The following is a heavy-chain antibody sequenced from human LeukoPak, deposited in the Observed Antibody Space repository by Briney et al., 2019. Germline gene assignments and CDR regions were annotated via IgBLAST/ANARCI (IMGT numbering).Heavy chain of an antibody. J-gene: IGHJ5*01. V-gene: IGHV1-46*01. Sequence: ASLKVSCKASGYNFTNYYIHWVRQAPGQGLEWMGIINPSSGSTSYAQKFQVRVTMTRDMSPSTVYMELSSLRSEDTAVYYCARQGRVGNNYFDSWGQGILVTVSS. D-gene: IGHD1-26*01. CDR1: GYNFTNYY. CDR2: INPSSGST. CDR3: ARQGRVGNNYFDS.